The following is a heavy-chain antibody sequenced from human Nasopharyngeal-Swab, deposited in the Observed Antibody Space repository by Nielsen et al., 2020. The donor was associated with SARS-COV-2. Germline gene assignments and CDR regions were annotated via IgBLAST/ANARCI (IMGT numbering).Heavy chain of an antibody. J-gene: IGHJ4*02. Sequence: GGSLRLSCAASGFTFSDYWMNWVRQAPGKGLEWISNIRMTDSDVFYADSVKGRFTISRDNAKNSLYLQMNSLRAEDTAVYYCVRDSSWAFDSWGQGTLVTVSS. CDR3: VRDSSWAFDS. V-gene: IGHV3-48*01. CDR2: IRMTDSDV. D-gene: IGHD7-27*01. CDR1: GFTFSDYW.